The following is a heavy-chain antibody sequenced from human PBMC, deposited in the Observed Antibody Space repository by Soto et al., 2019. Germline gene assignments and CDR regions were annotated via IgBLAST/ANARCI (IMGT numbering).Heavy chain of an antibody. CDR3: ARDKGIVLMVYAIGSYYYYGMDV. Sequence: GASVKVSCKASGYTFTSYGISWVRQAPGQGLEWMGWISAYNGNTNYAQKLQGRVTMTTDTSTSTAYMELRSLRSDDTAVYYCARDKGIVLMVYAIGSYYYYGMDVWGQGTTVTVSS. CDR1: GYTFTSYG. D-gene: IGHD2-8*01. V-gene: IGHV1-18*04. CDR2: ISAYNGNT. J-gene: IGHJ6*02.